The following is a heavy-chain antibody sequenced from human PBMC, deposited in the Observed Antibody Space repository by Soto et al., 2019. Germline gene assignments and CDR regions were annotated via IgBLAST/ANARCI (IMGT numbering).Heavy chain of an antibody. J-gene: IGHJ6*02. Sequence: GGSLRLSCAASGFTFSSYAMSWVRQAPGKGLEWVSAISGSGGSTYYADSVKGRFTISRDNSKNTPYLQMNSLRAEDTAVYYCAKATVVTLYYYYGMDVWGQGTTVTVSS. CDR3: AKATVVTLYYYYGMDV. V-gene: IGHV3-23*01. CDR2: ISGSGGST. D-gene: IGHD2-15*01. CDR1: GFTFSSYA.